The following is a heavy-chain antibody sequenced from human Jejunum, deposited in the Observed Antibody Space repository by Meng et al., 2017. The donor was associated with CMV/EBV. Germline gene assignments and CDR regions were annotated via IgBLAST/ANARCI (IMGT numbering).Heavy chain of an antibody. V-gene: IGHV3-23*01. CDR3: AKSIAVAGNYYYGMDV. Sequence: FTFSSHSMSWVRQAPGKGLKWVASITGSGGNTYYADSVKGRFTISRDNSKNTLYLQMSSLRVEDTAVYYCAKSIAVAGNYYYGMDVWGQGTTVTVSS. CDR2: ITGSGGNT. CDR1: FTFSSHS. J-gene: IGHJ6*02. D-gene: IGHD6-19*01.